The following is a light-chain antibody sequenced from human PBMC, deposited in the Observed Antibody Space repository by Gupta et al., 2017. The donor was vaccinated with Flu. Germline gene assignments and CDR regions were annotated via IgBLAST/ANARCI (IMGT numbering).Light chain of an antibody. V-gene: IGLV2-14*03. CDR1: SSDDSGYNY. CDR2: NVS. Sequence: TYYCSDTSSDDSGYNYDAWYKQQPGEAPTLLVSNVSHRPPWISDRFSGSKSANTAALTITGLHAEDEDDYYCSSCTTSSTLVVFSGGTKLTVL. CDR3: SSCTTSSTLVV. J-gene: IGLJ2*01.